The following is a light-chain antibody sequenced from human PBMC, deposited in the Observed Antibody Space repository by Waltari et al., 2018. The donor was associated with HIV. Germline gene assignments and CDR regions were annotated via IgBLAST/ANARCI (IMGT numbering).Light chain of an antibody. CDR3: QQRSNWWT. CDR2: DAS. V-gene: IGKV3-11*01. Sequence: PGERATLSCRASQSVSSYLAWYQQKPGQAPRLLIYDASNRATGIPARFSGSGSGTDFTLTISSLKPEDFAVYYCQQRSNWWTFGQGTKVEIK. J-gene: IGKJ1*01. CDR1: QSVSSY.